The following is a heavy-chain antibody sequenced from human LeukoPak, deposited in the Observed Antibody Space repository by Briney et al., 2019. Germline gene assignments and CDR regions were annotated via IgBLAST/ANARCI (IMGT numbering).Heavy chain of an antibody. Sequence: SETLSLTCAVSGGSISICCYSCSWIRQPPGKGLELNGHIHHSGSTYYNPSLKSLLTISEDKSNNHYSLKRSSVPAAETAVNYCARAQNWLSEPHHLHCWAQGPLVPVSS. V-gene: IGHV4-30-2*01. CDR3: ARAQNWLSEPHHLHC. J-gene: IGHJ4*02. CDR2: IHHSGST. CDR1: GGSISICCYS. D-gene: IGHD3-22*01.